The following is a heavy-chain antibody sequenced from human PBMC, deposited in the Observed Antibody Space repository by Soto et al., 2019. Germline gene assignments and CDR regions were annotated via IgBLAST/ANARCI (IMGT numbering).Heavy chain of an antibody. V-gene: IGHV1-2*02. CDR3: AGQDSGSYFNWFDP. CDR1: GYTFTGYY. CDR2: INPNSGGT. J-gene: IGHJ5*02. Sequence: ASVKVSCKASGYTFTGYYMHWVRQAPGQGLEWMGWINPNSGGTNYAQKFQGRVTMTRDTSISTAYMELSRLRSDDTAVYYCAGQDSGSYFNWFDPWGQGTLVTSSS. D-gene: IGHD3-10*01.